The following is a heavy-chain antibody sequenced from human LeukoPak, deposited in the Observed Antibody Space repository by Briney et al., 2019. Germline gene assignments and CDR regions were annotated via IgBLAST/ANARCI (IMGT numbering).Heavy chain of an antibody. D-gene: IGHD3-3*01. CDR3: AKVLRLDAFDI. J-gene: IGHJ3*02. Sequence: GGSLRLSCAASGFTFSSYWMSWVRQAPGKGLEWVSTISGSGGGTYYADSVKGRFTISRDNSKNTLYLQMNSLRAEDTAVYYCAKVLRLDAFDIWGQGTMVTVSS. CDR1: GFTFSSYW. V-gene: IGHV3-23*01. CDR2: ISGSGGGT.